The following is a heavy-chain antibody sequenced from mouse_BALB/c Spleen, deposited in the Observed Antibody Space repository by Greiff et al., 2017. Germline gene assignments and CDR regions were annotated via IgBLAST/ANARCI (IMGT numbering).Heavy chain of an antibody. CDR1: GDSITSGY. Sequence: EVQLQQSGPSLVKPSQTLSLTCSVTGDSITSGYWNWIRKFPGNKLEYMGYISYSGSTYYNPSLKSRISITRDTSKNQYYLQLNSVTTEDTATYYCARSPHYYGSSYGRFMDYWGQGTSVTVSS. CDR3: ARSPHYYGSSYGRFMDY. V-gene: IGHV3-8*02. J-gene: IGHJ4*01. CDR2: ISYSGST. D-gene: IGHD1-1*01.